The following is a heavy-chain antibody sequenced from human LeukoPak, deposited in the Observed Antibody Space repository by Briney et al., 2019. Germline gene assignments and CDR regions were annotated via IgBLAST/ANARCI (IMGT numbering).Heavy chain of an antibody. CDR3: ATRGTHYGSGTYFGA. Sequence: GGSLRLSCAASGFIVSDIYMTWVRQAPGKGLEWVPVIYRDGGTFYADSVKGRFSISRDTSKNTLSLQMNSLRADDTAVYYCATRGTHYGSGTYFGAWGLGTLVTVSS. V-gene: IGHV3-53*01. J-gene: IGHJ4*02. CDR2: IYRDGGT. CDR1: GFIVSDIY. D-gene: IGHD3-10*01.